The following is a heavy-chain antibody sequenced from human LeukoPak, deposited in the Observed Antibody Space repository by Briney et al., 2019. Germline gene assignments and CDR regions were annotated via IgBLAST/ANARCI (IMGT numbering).Heavy chain of an antibody. CDR2: IRSKANSYAT. V-gene: IGHV3-73*01. CDR3: TSLYDYVWGSYRNLIDY. Sequence: PGGSLRLSCAASGFTFSGSAMHWVRQASGKGLEWVGRIRSKANSYATAYAASVEGRFTISRDDSKNAAYLQMNSLKTEDTAVYYCTSLYDYVWGSYRNLIDYWGQGTLVTVSS. CDR1: GFTFSGSA. D-gene: IGHD3-16*02. J-gene: IGHJ4*02.